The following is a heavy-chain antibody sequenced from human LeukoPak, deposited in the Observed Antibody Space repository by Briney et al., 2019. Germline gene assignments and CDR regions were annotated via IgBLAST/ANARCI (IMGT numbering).Heavy chain of an antibody. CDR1: GGSISSSSYY. CDR2: IYHSGST. Sequence: SETLSLTCTVSGGSISSSSYYWGWIRQPPGKGLEWIGSIYHSGSTYYNPSLKSRVTISVDTSKNQFSLKLSSVTAADTAVYYCARVLYYYDSRLHAFDIWGQGTMVTVSS. CDR3: ARVLYYYDSRLHAFDI. D-gene: IGHD3-22*01. V-gene: IGHV4-39*07. J-gene: IGHJ3*02.